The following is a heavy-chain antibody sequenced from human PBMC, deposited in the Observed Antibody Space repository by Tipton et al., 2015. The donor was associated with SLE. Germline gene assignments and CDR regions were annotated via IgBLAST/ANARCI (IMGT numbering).Heavy chain of an antibody. Sequence: TLSLTCAVSGFSISSGYYWGWIRQSPEKGLEWIGSISHSGNIYYNPSLKSRVAISADTSKNQFSLKVYSVTAADTAIYYCARRSLLAVPKWGQGTLVTVSS. CDR3: ARRSLLAVPK. V-gene: IGHV4-38-2*01. J-gene: IGHJ4*02. CDR2: ISHSGNI. D-gene: IGHD3-3*02. CDR1: GFSISSGYY.